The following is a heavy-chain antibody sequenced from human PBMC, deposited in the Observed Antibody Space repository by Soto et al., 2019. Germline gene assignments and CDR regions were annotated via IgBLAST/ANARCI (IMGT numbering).Heavy chain of an antibody. D-gene: IGHD1-7*01. Sequence: ASVKVSCKASGYTFTSYGISWVRQAPGQGLEWMGWISAYNGNTNYAQKLQGRVAMTTDTSTSTAYMELRSLRSDDTAVYYCARDHPGITGTTFDYWGQGTLVTVSS. CDR2: ISAYNGNT. V-gene: IGHV1-18*04. CDR3: ARDHPGITGTTFDY. CDR1: GYTFTSYG. J-gene: IGHJ4*02.